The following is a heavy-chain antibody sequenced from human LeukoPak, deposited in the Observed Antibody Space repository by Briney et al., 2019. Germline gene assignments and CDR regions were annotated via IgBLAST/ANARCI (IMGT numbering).Heavy chain of an antibody. CDR2: IYTSGST. Sequence: SETLSLTCTVSGGSISSYYWSWIRQPAGKGLEWIGRIYTSGSTNYNPSLKSRVTMSVDTSKNQFSLKLSSVTAADTAVYYCARTPLGVVIIRDAFDIWGQGTMVTVSS. D-gene: IGHD3-3*01. CDR3: ARTPLGVVIIRDAFDI. J-gene: IGHJ3*02. CDR1: GGSISSYY. V-gene: IGHV4-4*07.